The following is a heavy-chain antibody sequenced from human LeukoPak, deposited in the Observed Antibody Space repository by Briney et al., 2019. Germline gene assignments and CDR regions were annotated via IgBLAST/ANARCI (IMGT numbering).Heavy chain of an antibody. CDR1: GFTFSSYS. CDR3: ASRSHGYCTNGVCYGYAFDI. CDR2: ISSSSGYI. Sequence: GGSLRLSCAASGFTFSSYSMNWVRQAPGKGLECVSSISSSSGYIYYADSVKGRFTISRDNAKNSLYLQMNSLRAEDTAVYYCASRSHGYCTNGVCYGYAFDIWGQGTMVTVSS. J-gene: IGHJ3*02. D-gene: IGHD2-8*01. V-gene: IGHV3-21*01.